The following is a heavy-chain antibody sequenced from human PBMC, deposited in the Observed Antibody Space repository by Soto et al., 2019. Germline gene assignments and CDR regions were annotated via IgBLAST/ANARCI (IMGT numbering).Heavy chain of an antibody. CDR2: ISSSGSTI. V-gene: IGHV3-48*03. D-gene: IGHD6-6*01. J-gene: IGHJ6*02. CDR3: ARDCSSSSNYYYYGMDV. Sequence: GGSLRLSCAASGFTFSSYEMNWVRQAPGKGLEWVSYISSSGSTIYYADSVKGRFTISRDNAKNSLYLQMNSLRAEDTAVYYCARDCSSSSNYYYYGMDVWGQGTTVTVSS. CDR1: GFTFSSYE.